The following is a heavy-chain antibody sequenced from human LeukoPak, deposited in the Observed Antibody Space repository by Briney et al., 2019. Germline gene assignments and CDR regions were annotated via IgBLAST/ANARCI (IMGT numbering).Heavy chain of an antibody. V-gene: IGHV1-2*02. CDR1: GYTFTGYY. CDR2: INPNSGGT. Sequence: GASVKVSCKASGYTFTGYYMHWVRQAPGQGLEWMGWINPNSGGTNYAQKFQGRVTMTRDTSISTAYMELSRLRSDDTAVYYCARSVGFGYYGSGSYYAYWGQGTLVTVSS. J-gene: IGHJ4*02. CDR3: ARSVGFGYYGSGSYYAY. D-gene: IGHD3-10*01.